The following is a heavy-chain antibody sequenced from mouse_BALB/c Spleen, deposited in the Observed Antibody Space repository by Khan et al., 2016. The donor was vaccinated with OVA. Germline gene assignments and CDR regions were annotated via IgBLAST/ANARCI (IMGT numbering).Heavy chain of an antibody. CDR3: ASELGRYYAMDY. J-gene: IGHJ4*01. CDR1: GYSITSDYA. V-gene: IGHV3-2*02. Sequence: EVQLQEAGPGLVKPAQSLSLTCTVTGYSITSDYAWNWIRQFPGNKLEGMGYISYSGSTTYNPALKSRSSTTRDTTKDQFFLQLKSVTSEDTATYYCASELGRYYAMDYWGQGTSVTVSS. D-gene: IGHD4-1*01. CDR2: ISYSGST.